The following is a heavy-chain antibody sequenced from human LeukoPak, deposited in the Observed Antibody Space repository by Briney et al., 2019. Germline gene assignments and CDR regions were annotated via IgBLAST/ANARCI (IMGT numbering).Heavy chain of an antibody. CDR3: ARGRRSGLYRSYYYYYGMDV. CDR1: GGSFSDYY. V-gene: IGHV4-34*01. D-gene: IGHD3-16*02. Sequence: SETLSLTCAVYGGSFSDYYWSWIRQPPGKGLEWIGEINHSGSTNYNPSLKSRVTISVDTSKNQFSLKLSSVTAADTAVYYCARGRRSGLYRSYYYYYGMDVWGQGTTVTVSS. J-gene: IGHJ6*02. CDR2: INHSGST.